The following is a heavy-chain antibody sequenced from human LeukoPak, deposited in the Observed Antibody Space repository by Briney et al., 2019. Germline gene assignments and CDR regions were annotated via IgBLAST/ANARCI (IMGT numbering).Heavy chain of an antibody. CDR1: GYTLTELS. V-gene: IGHV1-24*01. J-gene: IGHJ6*02. CDR3: AVSLTTGGYYGMDV. D-gene: IGHD1-1*01. Sequence: AASVTVSCKVSGYTLTELSLHWVRQAPGKGLEWMGRFDPEDGETIYARKFQGRVTMTEDTSTDTAYMELSSLRSEDTAVYFCAVSLTTGGYYGMDVWGQGTTVTVSS. CDR2: FDPEDGET.